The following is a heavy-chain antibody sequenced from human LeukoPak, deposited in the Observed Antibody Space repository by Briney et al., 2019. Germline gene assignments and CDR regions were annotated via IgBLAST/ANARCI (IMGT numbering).Heavy chain of an antibody. CDR3: ARAGLGYCSSTSCPEDYYMDV. Sequence: GASVKVSCEASGYTFTGYYMHWVRQAPGQGLEWMGWINPNSGGTNYAQKFQGRVTMTRDTSISTAYMELSRLRSDDTAVYYCARAGLGYCSSTSCPEDYYMDVWGKGTTVTVSS. J-gene: IGHJ6*03. CDR1: GYTFTGYY. D-gene: IGHD2-2*01. CDR2: INPNSGGT. V-gene: IGHV1-2*02.